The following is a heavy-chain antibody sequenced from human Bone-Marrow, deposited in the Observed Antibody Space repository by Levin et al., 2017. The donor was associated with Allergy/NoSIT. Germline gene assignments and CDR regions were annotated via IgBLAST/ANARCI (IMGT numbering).Heavy chain of an antibody. V-gene: IGHV3-7*04. D-gene: IGHD1-14*01. Sequence: GESLKISCTASGFSFSTYWMSWVRQAPGKGLEWVAIIKEDGSEKSYVGSVKGRFTISRDNAMNSLYLQMNSLRTEDTAVYYCARVTRISEFNWGQGTLVTVSS. CDR2: IKEDGSEK. CDR1: GFSFSTYW. CDR3: ARVTRISEFN. J-gene: IGHJ4*02.